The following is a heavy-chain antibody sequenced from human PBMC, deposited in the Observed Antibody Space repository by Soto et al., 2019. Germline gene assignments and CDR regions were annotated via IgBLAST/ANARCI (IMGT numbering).Heavy chain of an antibody. D-gene: IGHD4-17*01. CDR3: ARGYGDYFDY. V-gene: IGHV4-59*08. Sequence: PSETLSLTCTVSGGSISSYYWSCIRQPPGKGLEWIGYIYYSGSTNYNPSLKSRVTISVDTSKNQFSLKLSSVTAADTAVYYCARGYGDYFDYWAQGTLVPVSS. J-gene: IGHJ4*02. CDR2: IYYSGST. CDR1: GGSISSYY.